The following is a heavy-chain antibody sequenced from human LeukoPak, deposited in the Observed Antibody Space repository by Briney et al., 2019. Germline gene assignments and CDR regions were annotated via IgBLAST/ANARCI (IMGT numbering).Heavy chain of an antibody. CDR1: GYTFTSYG. V-gene: IGHV1-69*13. Sequence: SVKVSCKASGYTFTSYGISWVRQAPGQGLEWMGGIIPIFGTANYAQKFQGRVTITADESTSTAYMELSSLRSEDTAVYYCARLRTYYYDNSGRGDFDYWGQGTLVTVSS. CDR3: ARLRTYYYDNSGRGDFDY. J-gene: IGHJ4*02. CDR2: IIPIFGTA. D-gene: IGHD3-22*01.